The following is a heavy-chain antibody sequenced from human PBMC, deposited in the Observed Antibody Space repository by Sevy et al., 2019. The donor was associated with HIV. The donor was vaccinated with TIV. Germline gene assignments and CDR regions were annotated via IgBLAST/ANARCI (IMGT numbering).Heavy chain of an antibody. CDR3: AKGSSYFDN. CDR2: IRYDGGNK. CDR1: GFTFSSYG. V-gene: IGHV3-30*02. J-gene: IGHJ4*02. Sequence: GGSLRLSCAASGFTFSSYGMQWVRQAPGKGLEWVSFIRYDGGNKDYADSVKGRFTISRDNSKNMLYLQMTSLRAEDTAVYYCAKGSSYFDNWGQGTLVTVSS. D-gene: IGHD6-6*01.